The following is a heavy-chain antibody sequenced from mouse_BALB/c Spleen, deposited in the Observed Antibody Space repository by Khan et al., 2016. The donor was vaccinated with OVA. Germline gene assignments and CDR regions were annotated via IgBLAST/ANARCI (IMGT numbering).Heavy chain of an antibody. CDR2: IWAGGSK. CDR3: AKYHAYYGMDY. Sequence: QVQLMESGPGLVAPSQTLSITCTASGFSLTDYAVSWIRQPPGKGLEWLGVIWAGGSKSYYSLLKSRLSIITDNSKSHAFLKLISLQTNDTAVYYCAKYHAYYGMDYWGQGTSVTVSS. J-gene: IGHJ4*01. CDR1: GFSLTDYA. V-gene: IGHV2-6-5*01.